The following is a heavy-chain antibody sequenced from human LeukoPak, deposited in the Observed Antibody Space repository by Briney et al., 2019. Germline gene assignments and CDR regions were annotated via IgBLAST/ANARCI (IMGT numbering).Heavy chain of an antibody. CDR2: ISSSSSYI. D-gene: IGHD3-22*01. V-gene: IGHV3-21*01. J-gene: IGHJ5*02. CDR1: GFTFSSYS. CDR3: ARTTYYYDSSGYWNWFDP. Sequence: PGGSLRLSCAASGFTFSSYSMNCVRQAPGKGLEWVSSISSSSSYIYYADSVKGRFTISRDNAKNSLYLQMNSLRAEDTAVYYCARTTYYYDSSGYWNWFDPWGQGTLVTVSS.